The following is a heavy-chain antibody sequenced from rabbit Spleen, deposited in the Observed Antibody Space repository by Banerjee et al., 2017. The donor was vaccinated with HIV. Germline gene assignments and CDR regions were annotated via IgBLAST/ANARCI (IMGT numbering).Heavy chain of an antibody. CDR1: GFSFSSSYY. CDR2: IYALDSSGST. Sequence: QSLEESGGDLVKPGASLTLTCTASGFSFSSSYYMCWVRQAPGKGLEWIACIYALDSSGSTFYATWAKGRFTISKTSSTTVTLQMTSLTAADTATYFCARGGDTASYITYACYYLWGPGTLVPVS. V-gene: IGHV1S40*01. CDR3: ARGGDTASYITYACYYL. J-gene: IGHJ6*01. D-gene: IGHD7-1*01.